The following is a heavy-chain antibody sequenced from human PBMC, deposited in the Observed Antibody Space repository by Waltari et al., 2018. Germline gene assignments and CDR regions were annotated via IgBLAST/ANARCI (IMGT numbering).Heavy chain of an antibody. CDR1: GGSFSGYY. D-gene: IGHD2-2*01. Sequence: QVQLQQWGAGLLKPSETLSLTCAVYGGSFSGYYWSWIRQPPGKGLEWIGEINHSGSTNYNPSLKSRVTISVDTSKNQFSLQLNSVTPEDTAVYYCASSSTVYWGMDVWGQGTTVTVSS. CDR3: ASSSTVYWGMDV. J-gene: IGHJ6*02. V-gene: IGHV4-34*01. CDR2: INHSGST.